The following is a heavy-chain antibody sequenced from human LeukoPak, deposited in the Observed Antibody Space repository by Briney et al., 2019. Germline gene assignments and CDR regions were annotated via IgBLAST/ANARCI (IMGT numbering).Heavy chain of an antibody. J-gene: IGHJ4*02. CDR1: GFTFSTYA. V-gene: IGHV3-23*01. CDR2: VSGSGTST. CDR3: AKDWKMFAGRMYFFDY. D-gene: IGHD3-10*02. Sequence: GGSLTLSCVASGFTFSTYAMSWVRQAPGKGLEWNSGVSGSGTSTYYTDSVKGRFTISRDNSKNTLSLQMNSLRAEDTAVYYCAKDWKMFAGRMYFFDYWGQGALVTVSS.